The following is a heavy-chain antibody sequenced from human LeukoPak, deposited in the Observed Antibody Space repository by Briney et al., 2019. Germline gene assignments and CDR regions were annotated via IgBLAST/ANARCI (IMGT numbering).Heavy chain of an antibody. CDR2: INHSGST. D-gene: IGHD3-16*02. J-gene: IGHJ4*02. CDR3: ARGLSAVVY. CDR1: GGSVSSGSYY. V-gene: IGHV4-61*01. Sequence: SETLSLTCTVSGGSVSSGSYYWSWIRQPPGKGLEWIGEINHSGSTNYNPSLKSRVTISVDTSKKQFSLKLSSVTAADTAVYYCARGLSAVVYWGQGTLVTVSS.